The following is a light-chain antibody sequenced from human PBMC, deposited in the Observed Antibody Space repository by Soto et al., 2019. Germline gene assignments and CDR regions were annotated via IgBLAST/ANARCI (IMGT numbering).Light chain of an antibody. J-gene: IGLJ2*01. Sequence: QSALTQPPSASGSPGQSVTISCTGTSSDVGGYNYVYWYQQHPGKAPKLMISDVSKRPSGVPDRFSGSKSGTTASLTVSGLQDDDEADYYRSSVAGLNDLVFGGGTKLTVL. CDR1: SSDVGGYNY. V-gene: IGLV2-8*01. CDR2: DVS. CDR3: SSVAGLNDLV.